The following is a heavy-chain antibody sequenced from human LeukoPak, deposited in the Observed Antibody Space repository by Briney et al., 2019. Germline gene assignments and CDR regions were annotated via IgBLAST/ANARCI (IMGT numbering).Heavy chain of an antibody. CDR2: ISGSGGST. CDR3: AKFFYYDSSGSPG. V-gene: IGHV3-23*01. CDR1: GFTFRSYG. D-gene: IGHD3-22*01. J-gene: IGHJ4*02. Sequence: PGGSLRLSCAASGFTFRSYGMHWVRQAPGKGLEWVSAISGSGGSTYYADSVKGRFTISRDNSKNTLYLQMNSLRAEDTAVYYCAKFFYYDSSGSPGWGQGTLVTVSS.